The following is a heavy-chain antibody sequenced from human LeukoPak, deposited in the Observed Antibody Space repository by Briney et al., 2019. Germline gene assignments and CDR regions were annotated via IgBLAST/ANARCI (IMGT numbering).Heavy chain of an antibody. CDR2: IYYSGST. V-gene: IGHV4-59*08. CDR1: GGSISSYY. D-gene: IGHD3-3*01. J-gene: IGHJ6*03. CDR3: ARHLQGMEWLLGYYYYYMDV. Sequence: PSETLSLTCTVSGGSISSYYWSWIRQPPGKGLEWIGYIYYSGSTNYNPSLKSQVTISVDTSKNQFSLKLSSVTAADTAVYYCARHLQGMEWLLGYYYYYMDVWGKGTTVTVSS.